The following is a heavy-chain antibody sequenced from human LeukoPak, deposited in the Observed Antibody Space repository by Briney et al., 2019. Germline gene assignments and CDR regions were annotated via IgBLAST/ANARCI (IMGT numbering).Heavy chain of an antibody. Sequence: ASVKVSRKASGYTFTGYYMHWVRQAPGQGLEWMGWINPNSGGTNYAQKFQGRVTMTRDTSISTAYMELSRLRSDDTAVYYCARDGWNYGYYFDYWGQGTLVTVSS. D-gene: IGHD1-7*01. V-gene: IGHV1-2*02. CDR3: ARDGWNYGYYFDY. CDR2: INPNSGGT. CDR1: GYTFTGYY. J-gene: IGHJ4*02.